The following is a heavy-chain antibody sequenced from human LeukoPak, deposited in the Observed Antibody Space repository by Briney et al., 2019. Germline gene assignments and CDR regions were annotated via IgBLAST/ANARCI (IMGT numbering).Heavy chain of an antibody. CDR1: GFTFSSYA. V-gene: IGHV3-23*01. CDR3: AKTWGSKGRSDYYFDY. Sequence: GGSLRLSCAASGFTFSSYAMGWVRQAPGKGLEWVSAISGSGGSTYYADSVKGRFTISRDNSKNTLYLQMNSLRAEDTAVYYCAKTWGSKGRSDYYFDYWGQGILVTVSS. J-gene: IGHJ4*02. CDR2: ISGSGGST. D-gene: IGHD7-27*01.